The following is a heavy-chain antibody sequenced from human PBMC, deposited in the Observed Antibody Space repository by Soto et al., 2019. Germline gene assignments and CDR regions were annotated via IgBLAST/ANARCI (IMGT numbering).Heavy chain of an antibody. Sequence: PGGSLRLSCAASGFTFSNYAMSWVRQAPGKGLEWVSAISGGGDITYYADSVKGRFTISRDNSKNTLYLQMNSLRAEDTALYYCAKTVPATNYWGQGXLVTVYS. CDR1: GFTFSNYA. J-gene: IGHJ4*02. CDR2: ISGGGDIT. D-gene: IGHD6-19*01. CDR3: AKTVPATNY. V-gene: IGHV3-23*01.